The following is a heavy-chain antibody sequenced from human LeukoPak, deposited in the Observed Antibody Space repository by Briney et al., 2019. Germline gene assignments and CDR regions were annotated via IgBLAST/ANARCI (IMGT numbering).Heavy chain of an antibody. Sequence: PSGTLSLTCAVSGGSISSSNWWSWVRQPPGKGLEWIGEIYHSGSTNYNPSLKSRVTISVDKSKNQFSLKLSSVTAADTAVYYCARSPYYRRGYYYGMDVWGQGTTVTVSS. J-gene: IGHJ6*02. CDR1: GGSISSSNW. CDR2: IYHSGST. V-gene: IGHV4-4*02. CDR3: ARSPYYRRGYYYGMDV. D-gene: IGHD3-10*01.